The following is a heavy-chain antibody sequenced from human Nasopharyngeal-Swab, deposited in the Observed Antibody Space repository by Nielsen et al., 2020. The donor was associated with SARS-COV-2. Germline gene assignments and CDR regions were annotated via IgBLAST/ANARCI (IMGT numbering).Heavy chain of an antibody. CDR3: AKVISTYYYDSSGYYYVAPHDAFDI. J-gene: IGHJ3*02. CDR1: GFTFSSYA. Sequence: GESLKISCAASGFTFSSYAMSWVRQAPGKGLEWVSAISGNGGSTYYADSVKGRFTISRDNSKNTLYLQMNSLRAEDTAVYYCAKVISTYYYDSSGYYYVAPHDAFDIWGQGTMVTVSS. V-gene: IGHV3-23*01. CDR2: ISGNGGST. D-gene: IGHD3-22*01.